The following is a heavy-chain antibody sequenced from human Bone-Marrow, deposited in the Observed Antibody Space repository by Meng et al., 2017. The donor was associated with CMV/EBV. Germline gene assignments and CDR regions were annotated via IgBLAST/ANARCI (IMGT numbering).Heavy chain of an antibody. D-gene: IGHD2-2*02. J-gene: IGHJ5*02. V-gene: IGHV1-18*01. CDR2: ISAYNGNT. Sequence: ASVKVSCKASGYTFTSYGISWVRQAPGQGLEWMGWISAYNGNTNYAQKLQGRVTMTTDTSTSTAYMELSSLRSEDTAVYYCARNIVVVPAAIGRASNWFDPWGQGTLVTVSS. CDR3: ARNIVVVPAAIGRASNWFDP. CDR1: GYTFTSYG.